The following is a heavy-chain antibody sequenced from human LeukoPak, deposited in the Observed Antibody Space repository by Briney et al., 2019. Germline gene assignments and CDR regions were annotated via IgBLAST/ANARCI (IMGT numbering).Heavy chain of an antibody. CDR2: IREERGQE. D-gene: IGHD5-18*01. J-gene: IGHJ5*02. CDR1: GFTFSSYA. CDR3: ASLDTAKQPLANH. V-gene: IGHV3-7*03. Sequence: GGSLRLSCAASGFTFSSYAMHWVRQAPGKGLEWVANIREERGQEYYVDSVKGRFTISKNSAKNSLYLQMNTLRVEDTAMYYCASLDTAKQPLANHWGQGTLVTVSS.